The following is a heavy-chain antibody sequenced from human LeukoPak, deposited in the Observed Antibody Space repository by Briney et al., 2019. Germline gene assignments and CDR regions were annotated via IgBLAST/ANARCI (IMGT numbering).Heavy chain of an antibody. J-gene: IGHJ5*02. Sequence: SETLSLTCTVSGGSISSSDYYWGWIRQPPGKGLEWIGSIYHSGSTYYNPSLKSRVTISVDTSKNQFSLKLSSVTAADTAVYYCARRLYGSGTLKDWFDPWGQGTLVTVSS. CDR1: GGSISSSDYY. CDR2: IYHSGST. CDR3: ARRLYGSGTLKDWFDP. V-gene: IGHV4-39*07. D-gene: IGHD3-10*01.